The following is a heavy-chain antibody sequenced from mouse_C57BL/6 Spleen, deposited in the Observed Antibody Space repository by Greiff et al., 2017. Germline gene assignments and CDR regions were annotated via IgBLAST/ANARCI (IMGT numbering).Heavy chain of an antibody. V-gene: IGHV1-53*01. CDR3: ARGGLLCIDY. CDR1: GYTFTSYW. J-gene: IGHJ2*01. CDR2: INPSNGGT. D-gene: IGHD2-3*01. Sequence: VQLQQPGTELVKPGASVKLSCKASGYTFTSYWMHWVKQRPGQGLEWLGNINPSNGGTNYNEKFKGKATLTVDKSSSTAYMQLSSLTSEDSAVYYCARGGLLCIDYWGQGTTLTVSS.